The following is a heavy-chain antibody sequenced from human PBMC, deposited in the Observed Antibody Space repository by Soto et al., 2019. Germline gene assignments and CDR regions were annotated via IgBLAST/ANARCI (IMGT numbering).Heavy chain of an antibody. D-gene: IGHD4-17*01. V-gene: IGHV5-51*01. CDR2: IYPGDSDT. CDR3: ARYPTLTDYFFHGMDV. CDR1: GYTFTNYW. Sequence: HGESLKISCKGSGYTFTNYWIVWVRQIPGKGLEWMGIIYPGDSDTRYSSSFQGQVTISADRSISTAYLQWSSLKASDTGMYYCARYPTLTDYFFHGMDVWGQGTTVTVSS. J-gene: IGHJ6*02.